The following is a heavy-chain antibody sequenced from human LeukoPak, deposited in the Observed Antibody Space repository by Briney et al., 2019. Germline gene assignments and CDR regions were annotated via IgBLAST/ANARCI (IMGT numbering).Heavy chain of an antibody. V-gene: IGHV4-59*08. D-gene: IGHD2-8*02. Sequence: SETLSLTCTVSGGSINSYYWSWIRQPPGKGLEWIGHIYYSGITTYEPSLKSRVTISVDTSKNQFSLKLSSVTAADTAVYYCAGHHPRNTVDFWGQGTLVTVSS. CDR1: GGSINSYY. CDR2: IYYSGIT. CDR3: AGHHPRNTVDF. J-gene: IGHJ4*02.